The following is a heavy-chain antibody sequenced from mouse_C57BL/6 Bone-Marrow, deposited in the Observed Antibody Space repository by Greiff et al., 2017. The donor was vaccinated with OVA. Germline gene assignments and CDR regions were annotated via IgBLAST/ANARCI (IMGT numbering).Heavy chain of an antibody. V-gene: IGHV5-17*01. CDR1: GFTFSDYG. CDR2: ISSGSSTI. D-gene: IGHD2-1*01. J-gene: IGHJ1*03. Sequence: EVQRVESGGGLVKPGGSLKLSCAASGFTFSDYGMHWVRQAPEKGLEWVAYISSGSSTIYYADTVKGRFTISRENAMNTLFLQMTSLRSEDTAMYYCARGIYYGNGWYFDVWGTVTTVTVSS. CDR3: ARGIYYGNGWYFDV.